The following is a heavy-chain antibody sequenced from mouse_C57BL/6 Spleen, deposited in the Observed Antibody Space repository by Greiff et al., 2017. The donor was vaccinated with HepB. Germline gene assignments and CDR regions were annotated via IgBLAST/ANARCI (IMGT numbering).Heavy chain of an antibody. Sequence: VKLVESGPELVKPGASVKISCKASGYAFSSSWMNWVKQRPGKGLEWIGRIYPGDGDTNYNGKFKGKATLTADKSSSTAYMQLSSLTSEDSAVYFCARKGGVVGYFDVWGTGTTVTVSS. V-gene: IGHV1-82*01. CDR1: GYAFSSSW. CDR2: IYPGDGDT. CDR3: ARKGGVVGYFDV. D-gene: IGHD1-1*01. J-gene: IGHJ1*03.